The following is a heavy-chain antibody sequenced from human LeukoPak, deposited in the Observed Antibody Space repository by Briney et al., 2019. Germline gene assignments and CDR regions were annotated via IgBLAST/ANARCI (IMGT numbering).Heavy chain of an antibody. D-gene: IGHD1-7*01. Sequence: GGSLRLSCAASGFTFSSHGMHWVRQAPGKGLEWVAVISYHGINKYYADSVKGRFTISRDNTKNSLSLQMNSLIVEDTAVYYCARAGSNWNYVYWGQGTLVTVSS. CDR2: ISYHGINK. CDR1: GFTFSSHG. V-gene: IGHV3-30*03. J-gene: IGHJ4*02. CDR3: ARAGSNWNYVY.